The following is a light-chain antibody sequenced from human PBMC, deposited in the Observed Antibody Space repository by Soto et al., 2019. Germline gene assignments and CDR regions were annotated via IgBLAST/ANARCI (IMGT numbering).Light chain of an antibody. Sequence: QSVLTQPASVSGSPGQSITISCTGTSSDIGAYNYVSWYQQHPGKAPKLMIYEVNGRPSGVSNRFSGSKSGNTASLTISGRQAEDEADYYCSSYTTSSTLLFGGGTKLTVL. V-gene: IGLV2-14*01. CDR2: EVN. J-gene: IGLJ2*01. CDR3: SSYTTSSTLL. CDR1: SSDIGAYNY.